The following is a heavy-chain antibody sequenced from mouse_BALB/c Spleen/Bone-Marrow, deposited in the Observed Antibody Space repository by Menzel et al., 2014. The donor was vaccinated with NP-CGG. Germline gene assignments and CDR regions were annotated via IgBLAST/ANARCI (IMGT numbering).Heavy chain of an antibody. D-gene: IGHD1-1*01. CDR2: INPYNDGT. J-gene: IGHJ4*01. Sequence: EVKLVESGPELVKPGASVKMSCKASGYTFTRYVMYWVKQTPGQGLEWIGYINPYNDGTKYNEEFKGKATLTSDKSSSTAYMELSSLNSEDYAVYYCARSLLRADYGGQGTAVTVSS. CDR1: GYTFTRYV. CDR3: ARSLLRADY. V-gene: IGHV1-14*01.